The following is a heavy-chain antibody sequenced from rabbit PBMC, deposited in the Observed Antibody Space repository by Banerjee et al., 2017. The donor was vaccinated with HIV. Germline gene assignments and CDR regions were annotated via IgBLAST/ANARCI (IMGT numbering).Heavy chain of an antibody. CDR2: IYAGSGGNT. CDR1: GLDFSSSYW. CDR3: AGAGTYGTEFNL. Sequence: QSLEESGGDLVKPGASLTLTCTASGLDFSSSYWICWVRQAPGKGLEWIACIYAGSGGNTYYANWAKGRFTISKTSSTTVTLQMTSLTAADTATYFCAGAGTYGTEFNLWGPATLVTVS. V-gene: IGHV1S40*01. J-gene: IGHJ4*01. D-gene: IGHD6-1*01.